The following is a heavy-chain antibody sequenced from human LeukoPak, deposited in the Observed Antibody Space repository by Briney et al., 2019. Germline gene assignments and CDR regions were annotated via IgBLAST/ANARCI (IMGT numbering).Heavy chain of an antibody. J-gene: IGHJ4*02. V-gene: IGHV4-39*01. Sequence: PSETLSLTCTDSGGSISSSSYYWGWIRQPPGKGLEWIGSIYYSGSTYYNPSLKSRVTISVDTSKNQFSLKLSSVTAADTAVYYCASLLRIWMFDYWGQGTLVTVSS. CDR1: GGSISSSSYY. D-gene: IGHD4-17*01. CDR2: IYYSGST. CDR3: ASLLRIWMFDY.